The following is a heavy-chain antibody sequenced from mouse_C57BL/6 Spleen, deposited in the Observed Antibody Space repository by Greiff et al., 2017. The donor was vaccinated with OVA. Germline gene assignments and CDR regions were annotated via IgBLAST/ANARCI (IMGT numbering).Heavy chain of an antibody. Sequence: VQQQQPGAELVRPGSSVKLSCKASGYTFTSYWMHWVKQRPIQGLEWIGNIDPSDSETHYNQKFKDKATLTVDKSSSTAYMQLSSLTSEDSAVYYCARGLLYSHLDYWGQGTTLTVSS. D-gene: IGHD2-12*01. CDR2: IDPSDSET. J-gene: IGHJ2*01. CDR3: ARGLLYSHLDY. CDR1: GYTFTSYW. V-gene: IGHV1-52*01.